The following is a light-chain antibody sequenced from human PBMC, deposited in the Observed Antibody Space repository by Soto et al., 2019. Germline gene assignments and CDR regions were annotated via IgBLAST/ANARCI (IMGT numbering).Light chain of an antibody. CDR3: CSYAGSSTDVV. Sequence: QSALTQPASVSGSPGQSITISCTGTSSDVGSYNLVSWYQQHPGKAPKLMIYEGSKRPSGVSNHFSGSKSGNTASLTISGLQAEDEADYYCCSYAGSSTDVVFGGGTQLTVL. CDR2: EGS. J-gene: IGLJ2*01. V-gene: IGLV2-23*01. CDR1: SSDVGSYNL.